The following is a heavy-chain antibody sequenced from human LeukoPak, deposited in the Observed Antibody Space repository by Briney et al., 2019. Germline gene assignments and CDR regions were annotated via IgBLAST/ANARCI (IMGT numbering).Heavy chain of an antibody. CDR3: AKIRGYINGWQGFLDS. CDR1: GFIFGNYD. V-gene: IGHV3-13*04. CDR2: IGTNGDT. D-gene: IGHD6-19*01. J-gene: IGHJ4*02. Sequence: GGSLRLSCAASGFIFGNYDVHWVRQPTGKGLEWVSAIGTNGDTHYPDSVKGRFTISRENAKNSLYLQMDSLRVEDTAVYYCAKIRGYINGWQGFLDSWGQGTLVTVSS.